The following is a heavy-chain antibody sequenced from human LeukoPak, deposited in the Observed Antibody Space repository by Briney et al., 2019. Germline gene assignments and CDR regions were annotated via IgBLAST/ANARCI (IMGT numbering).Heavy chain of an antibody. Sequence: GGSLRLSCAASGFTFSSHAMNWVRQAPGKGLEWVSSISSGSHYMYYTDSVKGRFTISRDNAKNSLYLQMDSVRVEDTAVYYCARDGFSGYNNLGFDYWGQGTLVTVSS. CDR1: GFTFSSHA. J-gene: IGHJ4*02. CDR3: ARDGFSGYNNLGFDY. CDR2: ISSGSHYM. D-gene: IGHD5-12*01. V-gene: IGHV3-21*01.